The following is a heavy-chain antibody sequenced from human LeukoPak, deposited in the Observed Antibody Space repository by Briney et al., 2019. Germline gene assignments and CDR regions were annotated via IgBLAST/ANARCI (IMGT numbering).Heavy chain of an antibody. J-gene: IGHJ5*02. Sequence: PGGSLRLSCAPSGFTVSNNYMRWVRQAPGKGLEWGSSIYSGGATKYADSVKGRFTISRDNSKNTLYLQMNSLRPEDTAVYYCAGDREGPWGQGTLVTVSS. CDR2: IYSGGAT. CDR3: AGDREGP. V-gene: IGHV3-53*01. CDR1: GFTVSNNY. D-gene: IGHD1-26*01.